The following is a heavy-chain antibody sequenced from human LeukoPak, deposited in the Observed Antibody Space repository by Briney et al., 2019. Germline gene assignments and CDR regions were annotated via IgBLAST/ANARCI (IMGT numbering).Heavy chain of an antibody. CDR1: GYTFIDYY. V-gene: IGHV1-2*02. CDR2: INPNSGGT. Sequence: ASVKVSCKASGYTFIDYYMYWVRQAPGQGLEWMGWINPNSGGTHYAQKFQGRVTMTRDTSISTAYMELSRLRSDDTAVYYCARDPGYSSPRGDYWGQGTLVTVSS. D-gene: IGHD5-18*01. J-gene: IGHJ4*02. CDR3: ARDPGYSSPRGDY.